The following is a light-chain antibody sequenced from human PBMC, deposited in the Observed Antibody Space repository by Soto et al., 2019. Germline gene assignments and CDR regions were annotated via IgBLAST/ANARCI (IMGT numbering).Light chain of an antibody. CDR1: SSDVGTYIY. V-gene: IGLV2-14*01. Sequence: QSALTQPASVSGSPGQSITISCTGTSSDVGTYIYVSWYQQHPGKAPKLMIYDVSNRPSGVSDRFSGSKSGNTASLTISGLQAEDAADYYCSSYISSSTSVVFGGGTKLTVL. J-gene: IGLJ2*01. CDR2: DVS. CDR3: SSYISSSTSVV.